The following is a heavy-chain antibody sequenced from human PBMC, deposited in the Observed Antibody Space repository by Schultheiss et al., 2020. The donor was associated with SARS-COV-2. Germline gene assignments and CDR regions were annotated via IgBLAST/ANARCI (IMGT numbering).Heavy chain of an antibody. Sequence: GGSLRLSCAASGFTFSSYGMHWVRQAPGKGLEWVAVIWYDGSNKYYADSVKGRFTISRDNSRNTLFLQMNSLRAEDTAVYYCVKDRLAGGYDYGYGSFDYWGQGTLVTVSS. D-gene: IGHD5-18*01. CDR1: GFTFSSYG. CDR2: IWYDGSNK. V-gene: IGHV3-33*06. CDR3: VKDRLAGGYDYGYGSFDY. J-gene: IGHJ4*02.